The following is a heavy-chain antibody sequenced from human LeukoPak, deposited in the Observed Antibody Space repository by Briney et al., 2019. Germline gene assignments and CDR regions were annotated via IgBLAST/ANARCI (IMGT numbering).Heavy chain of an antibody. J-gene: IGHJ5*02. CDR1: GGSFSGYY. V-gene: IGHV4-34*01. CDR2: INHSGST. Sequence: SETLSLTCAVYGGSFSGYYWSWIRQPPGKGLEWIGEINHSGSTNYNPSLKSRVTISVDTSKNQFSLKLSSVTAADTAVYYCARRGGRAGDPTKNWSDPWGQGTLVTVSS. CDR3: ARRGGRAGDPTKNWSDP. D-gene: IGHD1-26*01.